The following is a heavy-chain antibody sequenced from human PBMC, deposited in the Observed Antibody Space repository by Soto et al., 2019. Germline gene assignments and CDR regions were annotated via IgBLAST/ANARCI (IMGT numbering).Heavy chain of an antibody. Sequence: KPSETLSLTCAVSGGSISSGGYSWSWIRHPPGKGLEWLGYIYHSGSTYYNPSLKSRVTISVDRSKNQFSLKLSSVTAADTAVYYCARGDSTAGYFDYWGQGTLVTVSS. CDR2: IYHSGST. J-gene: IGHJ4*02. V-gene: IGHV4-30-2*01. CDR1: GGSISSGGYS. CDR3: ARGDSTAGYFDY.